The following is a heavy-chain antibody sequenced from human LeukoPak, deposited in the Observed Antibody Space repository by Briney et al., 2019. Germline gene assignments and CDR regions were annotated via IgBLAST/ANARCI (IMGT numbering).Heavy chain of an antibody. CDR1: GGSFSGYY. CDR2: IYYSGST. CDR3: ARALDGYYFDY. V-gene: IGHV4-34*09. Sequence: SETLSLTCAVYGGSFSGYYWSWIRQPPGKGLEWIGYIYYSGSTYYNPSLKSRVTISVDTSENQFSLRLRSVTAADTAVYFCARALDGYYFDYWGQGTLVTVSS. D-gene: IGHD3-3*02. J-gene: IGHJ4*02.